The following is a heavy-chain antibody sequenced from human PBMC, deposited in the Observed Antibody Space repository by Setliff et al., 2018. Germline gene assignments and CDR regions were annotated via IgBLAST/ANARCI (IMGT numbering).Heavy chain of an antibody. D-gene: IGHD2-15*01. CDR3: AKCATMAATPIDY. J-gene: IGHJ4*02. CDR2: ISDSGGST. Sequence: GESLSLSCAASGFTFSSYAMGWVRQAPGKGLEWVSAISDSGGSTYYADSVKGRFTISRDKSKNTLYLQMNSLSAEDTAVYYCAKCATMAATPIDYWGQGTLVTVSS. V-gene: IGHV3-23*01. CDR1: GFTFSSYA.